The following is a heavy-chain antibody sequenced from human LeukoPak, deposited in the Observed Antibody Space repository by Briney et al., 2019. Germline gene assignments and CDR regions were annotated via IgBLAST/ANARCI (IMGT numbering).Heavy chain of an antibody. CDR1: GYTFTSYG. V-gene: IGHV1-18*01. CDR2: ISAYNGNT. D-gene: IGHD3-22*01. CDR3: ARDDYGSSGYYYPYYFDY. J-gene: IGHJ4*02. Sequence: ASVKLSCKASGYTFTSYGISWVRQAPGQGLEWMGWISAYNGNTNYAQKLQGRVTMTTDTSTSTAYLELRSLRSDDTAVYYCARDDYGSSGYYYPYYFDYWGQGTLVTVSS.